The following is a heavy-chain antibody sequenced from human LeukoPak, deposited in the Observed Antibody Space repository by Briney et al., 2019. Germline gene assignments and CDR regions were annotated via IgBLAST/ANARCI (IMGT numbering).Heavy chain of an antibody. D-gene: IGHD3-22*01. Sequence: GGSLRLSCAASGFTFSNYAMSWVRQTPGKGLEWVSAISGSGGSTYYADSVKGRFTISRDNSKNTLYLQMNSLRAEDTAVYYCAKDLYYYDSSGYQYWGQGTLVTVSS. CDR3: AKDLYYYDSSGYQY. V-gene: IGHV3-23*01. CDR1: GFTFSNYA. J-gene: IGHJ4*02. CDR2: ISGSGGST.